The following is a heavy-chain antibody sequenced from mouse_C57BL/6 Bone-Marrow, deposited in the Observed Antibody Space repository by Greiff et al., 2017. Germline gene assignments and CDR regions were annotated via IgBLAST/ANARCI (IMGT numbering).Heavy chain of an antibody. D-gene: IGHD1-1*02. V-gene: IGHV1-78*01. Sequence: SDAELVKPGASVKISCKVSGYTFPDHTIHWMKQRPEQGLEWIGYIYPRDGSTKYNEKFKGKATLTADNSSSPAYMQLNSLTSEDSAVYFCARGGYGPRGLYAMDDWGQGTSVTVSS. CDR2: IYPRDGST. CDR3: ARGGYGPRGLYAMDD. J-gene: IGHJ4*01. CDR1: GYTFPDHT.